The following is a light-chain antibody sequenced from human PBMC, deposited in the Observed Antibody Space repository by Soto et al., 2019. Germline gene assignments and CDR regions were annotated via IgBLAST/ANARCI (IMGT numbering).Light chain of an antibody. CDR2: GNS. Sequence: QSVLTQPPSVSGAPGQRVTISCTGSSSNIGAGYDVHWYQQLPGTAPKLLIYGNSNRTSGVPDRFSGSKSGTSASLAITGLQAEDGADYYCQSYDSSLSALFGGGTKLTVL. J-gene: IGLJ2*01. CDR3: QSYDSSLSAL. V-gene: IGLV1-40*01. CDR1: SSNIGAGYD.